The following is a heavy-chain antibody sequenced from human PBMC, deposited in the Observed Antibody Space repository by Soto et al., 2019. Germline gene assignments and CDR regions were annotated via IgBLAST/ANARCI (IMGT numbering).Heavy chain of an antibody. V-gene: IGHV4-61*08. J-gene: IGHJ4*02. CDR3: AREAPSTVTIDY. D-gene: IGHD4-17*01. CDR2: IYSNVST. Sequence: SETLSLTCTVSGDSITGGGYYWSWIRQSPGKGLEWIGYIYSNVSTNYNPSLKSRVTMSVDTSKNQFSLRLRSVIAADTAVYYCAREAPSTVTIDYWGQGTLVTVSS. CDR1: GDSITGGGYY.